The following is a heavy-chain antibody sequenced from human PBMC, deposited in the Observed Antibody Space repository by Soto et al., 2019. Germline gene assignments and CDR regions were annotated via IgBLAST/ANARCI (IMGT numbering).Heavy chain of an antibody. CDR1: AFTFSNYA. D-gene: IGHD1-1*01. CDR3: ARDRYAGPRWGQDDFYY. Sequence: GLSLRLSCAASAFTFSNYAMSWVRQAPGKGPEWVSAISGSGDNTYSADSVKGRFTISRDNSKSTLYLQMNSLRAEDTALYHCARDRYAGPRWGQDDFYYWGQGTLVTVSS. V-gene: IGHV3-23*01. J-gene: IGHJ4*02. CDR2: ISGSGDNT.